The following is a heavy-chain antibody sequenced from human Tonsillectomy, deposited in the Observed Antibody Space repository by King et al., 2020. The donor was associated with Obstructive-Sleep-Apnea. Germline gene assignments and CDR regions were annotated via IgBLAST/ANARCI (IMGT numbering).Heavy chain of an antibody. V-gene: IGHV3-30*18. J-gene: IGHJ3*02. CDR3: AKARTLYAFDI. CDR2: ISYDGINK. CDR1: GFTFSSYG. Sequence: VQLVESGGGVVQPGRSLRLSCAASGFTFSSYGMHWVRQAPGKGLEWVAVISYDGINKYYADSLKGRFTISIDNSKNTLYLQMNSLRAEDTAVYYCAKARTLYAFDIWGQGTMVTVSS. D-gene: IGHD3-16*01.